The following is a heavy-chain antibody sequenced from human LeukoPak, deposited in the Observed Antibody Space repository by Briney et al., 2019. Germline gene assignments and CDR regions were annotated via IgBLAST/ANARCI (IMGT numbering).Heavy chain of an antibody. CDR3: ARGPIYYYMDV. CDR1: GGSFSGYY. CDR2: INHSGST. J-gene: IGHJ6*03. Sequence: PSETLSLTCAAYGGSFSGYYWSWIRQPPGKGLEWIGEINHSGSTNYNPSLKSRVTISVDTSKNQFSLKLSSVTAADTAVYYCARGPIYYYMDVWGKGTTVTVSS. V-gene: IGHV4-34*01.